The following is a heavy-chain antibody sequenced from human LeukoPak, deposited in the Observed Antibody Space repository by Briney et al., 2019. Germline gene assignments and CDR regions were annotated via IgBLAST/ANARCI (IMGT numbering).Heavy chain of an antibody. J-gene: IGHJ4*02. Sequence: PSQTLSLTCAVPGGSISSGGYSWSWIRQPPGKGLEWIGYIYHSGSTYYNPSLKSRVTISVDRSKNQFSLKLSSVTAADTAVYYCARGRGVSFDYWGQGTLVTVSS. D-gene: IGHD6-13*01. V-gene: IGHV4-30-2*01. CDR1: GGSISSGGYS. CDR2: IYHSGST. CDR3: ARGRGVSFDY.